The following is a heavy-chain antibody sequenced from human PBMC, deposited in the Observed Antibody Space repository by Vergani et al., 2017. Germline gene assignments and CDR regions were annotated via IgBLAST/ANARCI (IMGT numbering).Heavy chain of an antibody. CDR3: TKGSRGYTGYFFDY. Sequence: EVQLVESRGVLVPPGGSLRLSCVASGFTFSHYSMNWVRQAPGKGLEWVSSISGSSATPYYADSVKGRFIISRDNSKNTLHLQMNSLRADDTAVYYCTKGSRGYTGYFFDYWGQGTLATVSS. CDR1: GFTFSHYS. V-gene: IGHV3-23*04. CDR2: ISGSSATP. D-gene: IGHD5-12*01. J-gene: IGHJ4*02.